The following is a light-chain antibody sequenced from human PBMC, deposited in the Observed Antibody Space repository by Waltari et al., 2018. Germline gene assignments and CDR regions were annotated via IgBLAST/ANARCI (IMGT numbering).Light chain of an antibody. CDR1: SGHTTYA. J-gene: IGLJ3*02. CDR2: INSDGSH. Sequence: QLVLTQSPSASASLGASVKFTCTLSSGHTTYAVPWHQQLPGKGPRFLMKINSDGSHNKGDGIPERFSGSSSGAERFLTISSLQSEDEADYYCQAWGTGIVFGGGTKLTVL. V-gene: IGLV4-69*01. CDR3: QAWGTGIV.